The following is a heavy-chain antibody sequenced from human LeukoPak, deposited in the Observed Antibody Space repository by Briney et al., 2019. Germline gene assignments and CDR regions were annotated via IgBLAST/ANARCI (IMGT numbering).Heavy chain of an antibody. Sequence: PSETLSLTCTVSGGSISSSTYYWGWIRQPPGKGLEWIENIHYSGSSYYNPSLKSRVTISVDTSKNQCSLKLSSATAADTAVYYCARQGCSSGHYYFDHWGQGTLVTVSS. D-gene: IGHD2-8*02. J-gene: IGHJ4*02. CDR3: ARQGCSSGHYYFDH. CDR2: IHYSGSS. CDR1: GGSISSSTYY. V-gene: IGHV4-39*01.